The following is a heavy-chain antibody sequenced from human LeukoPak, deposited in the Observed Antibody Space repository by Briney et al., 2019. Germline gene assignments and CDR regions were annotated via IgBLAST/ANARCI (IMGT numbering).Heavy chain of an antibody. CDR3: ARDYYGSGSYYHRNWFDP. D-gene: IGHD3-10*01. Sequence: SQTLSLTCTVSGGSISSGNYYWSWIRQPPGKGLEWIGYIYYSGSTYYNPSLKSRVTISVDTSKNQFSLKLSSVTAADTAVYYCARDYYGSGSYYHRNWFDPWGQGTLVTVSS. CDR2: IYYSGST. V-gene: IGHV4-30-4*01. CDR1: GGSISSGNYY. J-gene: IGHJ5*02.